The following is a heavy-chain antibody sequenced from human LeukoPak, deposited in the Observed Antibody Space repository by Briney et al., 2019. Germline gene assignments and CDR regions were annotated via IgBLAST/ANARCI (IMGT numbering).Heavy chain of an antibody. CDR2: IHYTGAT. D-gene: IGHD2-2*01. Sequence: SETLSLTCAVYGGSITGYYWSWIRQTPGRGLEWVGEIHYTGATSYNPSLKSRATISTDTSKNQFSLRLSSVTAADTAVYYCARDNREIVVVPAAHYYYYYMDVWGKGTTVTVSS. CDR3: ARDNREIVVVPAAHYYYYYMDV. V-gene: IGHV4-34*01. CDR1: GGSITGYY. J-gene: IGHJ6*03.